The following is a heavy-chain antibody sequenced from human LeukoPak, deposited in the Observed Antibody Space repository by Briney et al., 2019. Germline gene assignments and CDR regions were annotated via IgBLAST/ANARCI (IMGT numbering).Heavy chain of an antibody. CDR1: GGSISSSSYY. D-gene: IGHD5-18*01. Sequence: SETLSLTCTVSGGSISSSSYYWGWIRQPPGKGLEGIGSIYYSGSTYYNPSLKSRVTISVDTSENQFSLKLSSVTAADTAVYYCARRKRGYSYGYYYYYGMDVWGQGTTVTVSS. CDR2: IYYSGST. CDR3: ARRKRGYSYGYYYYYGMDV. J-gene: IGHJ6*02. V-gene: IGHV4-39*01.